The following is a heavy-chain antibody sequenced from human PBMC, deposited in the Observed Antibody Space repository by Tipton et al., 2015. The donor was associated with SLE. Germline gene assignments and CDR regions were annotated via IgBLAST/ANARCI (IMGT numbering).Heavy chain of an antibody. Sequence: TLSLTCTVSGDSISSASYFWSWIRQPAGKGLEWIGRIYTNGNTNYNPPLKSRVTISLDTPKNQFSLRLSSVTAADTAVYYCARGRGFFDYWGQGTLVTVSS. CDR1: GDSISSASYF. D-gene: IGHD3-10*01. CDR2: IYTNGNT. CDR3: ARGRGFFDY. J-gene: IGHJ4*02. V-gene: IGHV4-61*02.